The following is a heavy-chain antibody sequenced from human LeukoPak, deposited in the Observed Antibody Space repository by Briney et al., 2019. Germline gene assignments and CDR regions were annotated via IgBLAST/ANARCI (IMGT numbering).Heavy chain of an antibody. D-gene: IGHD4-17*01. J-gene: IGHJ4*02. CDR2: INVGNGNT. CDR3: ARVEVETNYGRYFDF. Sequence: ASVKVSCKAAGYTFISYAIHWVRQAPGQRLEWMGWINVGNGNTKYSQKVQGRVTLTRDTSASTAYMELSNLISEDTAVYYCARVEVETNYGRYFDFWGQGTLVTVSS. V-gene: IGHV1-3*01. CDR1: GYTFISYA.